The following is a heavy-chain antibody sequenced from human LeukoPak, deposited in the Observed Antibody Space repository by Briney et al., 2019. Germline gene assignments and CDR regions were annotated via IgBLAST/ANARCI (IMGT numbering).Heavy chain of an antibody. CDR2: INPRGGST. D-gene: IGHD3-22*01. CDR3: ARGDYYDSSGYYYRADFDY. J-gene: IGHJ4*02. V-gene: IGHV1-46*01. Sequence: ASVTVSCKASGYTFTSYYMHWVPQAPGQGREWMGIINPRGGSTSYAQKFQGRVTMTRDTSTSTVYMELSSLRSEDTAVYYCARGDYYDSSGYYYRADFDYWGQGTLVTVSS. CDR1: GYTFTSYY.